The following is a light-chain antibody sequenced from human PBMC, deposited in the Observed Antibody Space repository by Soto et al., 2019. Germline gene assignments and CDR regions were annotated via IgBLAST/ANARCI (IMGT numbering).Light chain of an antibody. Sequence: DIQLTQSPSFLSASVGDRVTISCRASQAMNTYIAWYQQRPGAAPKLLVYGASTLYTGVPSRFSGSESGAVFTLTISSLQPEDFATYYCQQLHSYPITFGQGTRLEN. CDR1: QAMNTY. CDR2: GAS. CDR3: QQLHSYPIT. J-gene: IGKJ5*01. V-gene: IGKV1-9*01.